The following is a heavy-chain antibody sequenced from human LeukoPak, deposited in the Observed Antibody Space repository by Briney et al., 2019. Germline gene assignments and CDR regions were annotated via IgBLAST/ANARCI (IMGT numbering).Heavy chain of an antibody. CDR2: ISGSGDRT. D-gene: IGHD6-19*01. CDR1: GFTFRSFA. V-gene: IGHV3-23*01. J-gene: IGHJ4*02. Sequence: PGGPLRLSCAAYGFTFRSFAMTWVRQAPGKGLEWVSGISGSGDRTHDADSVKGRFTISRDNSKNTLYLQMDSLRVEDTAVYYCAKEQSSGWPLDYWGQGTLVTVSS. CDR3: AKEQSSGWPLDY.